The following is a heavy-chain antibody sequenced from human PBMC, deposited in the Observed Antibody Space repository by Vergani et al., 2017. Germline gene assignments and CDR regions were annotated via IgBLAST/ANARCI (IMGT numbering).Heavy chain of an antibody. CDR2: IYHSGST. J-gene: IGHJ4*02. D-gene: IGHD2-2*02. CDR3: ATIGYRRWGYYFDY. V-gene: IGHV4-38-2*01. CDR1: GYSISSGYY. Sequence: QVQLQESGPGLVKPSETLSLTCAVSGYSISSGYYWGWIRQPPGKGLEWIGSIYHSGSTYYNPSLKSRVTISVDTSKNQFSLKLNSVTAADTAVYYCATIGYRRWGYYFDYWGQGILVTVSS.